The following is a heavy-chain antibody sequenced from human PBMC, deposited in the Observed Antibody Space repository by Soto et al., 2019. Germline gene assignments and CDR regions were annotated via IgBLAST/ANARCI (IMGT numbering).Heavy chain of an antibody. D-gene: IGHD3-10*01. J-gene: IGHJ4*02. CDR2: ISYDGSNK. Sequence: GGSLRLSCAASGFTFSSYAMHWVRQAPGKGLEWVAVISYDGSNKYYADSVKGRFTISRDNSKNTLYLQMNSLRAEDTAVYYCARAQATMVRGVTLLDYWGQGTLVTVSS. CDR3: ARAQATMVRGVTLLDY. V-gene: IGHV3-30-3*01. CDR1: GFTFSSYA.